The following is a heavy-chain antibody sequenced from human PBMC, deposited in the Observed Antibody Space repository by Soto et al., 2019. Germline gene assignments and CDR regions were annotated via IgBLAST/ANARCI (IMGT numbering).Heavy chain of an antibody. D-gene: IGHD2-2*01. V-gene: IGHV4-39*07. CDR2: ISYSGST. CDR3: ARDRSCSSTSCYGYYYYGMDV. J-gene: IGHJ6*02. CDR1: GGSVTSSSYY. Sequence: SETLSLTCSVSGGSVTSSSYYWGWIRQPPGKGLEWIGSISYSGSTYYNPSLNSRVTISVDTSKNQFSLKLSSVTAADTAVYYCARDRSCSSTSCYGYYYYGMDVWGQGTTVTVS.